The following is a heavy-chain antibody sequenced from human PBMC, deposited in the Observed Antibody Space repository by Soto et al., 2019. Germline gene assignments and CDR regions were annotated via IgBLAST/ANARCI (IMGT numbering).Heavy chain of an antibody. D-gene: IGHD3-10*01. CDR1: GGTFNSYT. J-gene: IGHJ4*02. CDR2: VNPIVGMS. CDR3: ATSYGSGSTHFDS. V-gene: IGHV1-69*02. Sequence: QVHLVQSGAEVKKPGSSVKVSCTASGGTFNSYTLNWVRQAPGQRLEWVGRVNPIVGMSTSASELQGRVTMTADKSPNTAYMDLTGLKSEYTAIYYCATSYGSGSTHFDSWGQGTLVTVSS.